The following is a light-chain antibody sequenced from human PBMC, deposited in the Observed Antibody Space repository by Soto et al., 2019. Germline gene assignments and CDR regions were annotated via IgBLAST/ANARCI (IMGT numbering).Light chain of an antibody. CDR3: QKYNSALTWT. J-gene: IGKJ1*01. CDR2: AAS. CDR1: QGISNY. V-gene: IGKV1-27*01. Sequence: DIQMTQSPSSLSASVGDRVTITCRASQGISNYLAWYQQKPGKVPKHLIYAASTLQSGVRSRFSGIGSGTDFTLTINTLQPEDVATYDNQKYNSALTWTFGQGTKVDIK.